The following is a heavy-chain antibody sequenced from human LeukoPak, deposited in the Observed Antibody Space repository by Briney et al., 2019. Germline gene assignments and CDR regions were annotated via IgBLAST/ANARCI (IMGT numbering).Heavy chain of an antibody. Sequence: PSGILSLTCTVSGVSISSSSYYWGWIRQPPGKGLEWIGSIYYSGSTYYNPSLKSRVTISVDTSKNQFSLKLSSVTAADTAVYYCARHDRTVTTLDYWGQGTLVTVSS. J-gene: IGHJ4*02. CDR1: GVSISSSSYY. CDR3: ARHDRTVTTLDY. V-gene: IGHV4-39*01. D-gene: IGHD4-17*01. CDR2: IYYSGST.